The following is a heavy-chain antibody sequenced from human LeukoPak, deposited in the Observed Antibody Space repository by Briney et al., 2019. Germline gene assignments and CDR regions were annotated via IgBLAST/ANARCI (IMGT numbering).Heavy chain of an antibody. V-gene: IGHV3-9*01. D-gene: IGHD2-2*01. CDR3: AKPFVPSIVVVPAAFDY. J-gene: IGHJ4*02. CDR1: GFTFDDYA. Sequence: GGSLRLSCAASGFTFDDYAMHWVRPAPGKGLEWVSGISWNSGSIGYADSVKGRFTISRDNAKNSLYLQMNSLRAEDTALYYCAKPFVPSIVVVPAAFDYWGQGTLVTVSS. CDR2: ISWNSGSI.